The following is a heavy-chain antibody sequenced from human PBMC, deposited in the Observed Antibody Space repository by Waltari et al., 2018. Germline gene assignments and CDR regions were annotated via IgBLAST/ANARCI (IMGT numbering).Heavy chain of an antibody. J-gene: IGHJ4*02. CDR1: GFTFSDHY. D-gene: IGHD3-16*01. V-gene: IGHV3-72*01. Sequence: EVQLVESGGGLVQPGGSLRLSCAASGFTFSDHYMDWVRQGPGKGLEWVGRTRNKANSYTPEYSASVQGRFTISRDDSKNSLYLQMNSLKTEDTAVYYCAREVWGFGNGFYFDYWGQGTLVTVSS. CDR3: AREVWGFGNGFYFDY. CDR2: TRNKANSYTP.